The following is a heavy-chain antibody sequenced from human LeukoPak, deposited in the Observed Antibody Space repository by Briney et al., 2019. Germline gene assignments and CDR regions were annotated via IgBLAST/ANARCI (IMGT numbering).Heavy chain of an antibody. CDR1: GDSISSGSYY. D-gene: IGHD6-19*01. J-gene: IGHJ3*02. Sequence: SETLSLTCSVSGDSISSGSYYWSWIRQPPGKGLEWIGYIYYSGSTNYNPSLKSRVTISVDTSKNQFSLKLSSVTAADTAVYYCARSEEKPGIAVANAFDIWGQGTMVTVSS. CDR2: IYYSGST. CDR3: ARSEEKPGIAVANAFDI. V-gene: IGHV4-61*01.